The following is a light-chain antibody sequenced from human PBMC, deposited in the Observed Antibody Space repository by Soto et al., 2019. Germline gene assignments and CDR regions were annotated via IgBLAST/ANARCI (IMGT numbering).Light chain of an antibody. CDR2: DAS. V-gene: IGKV3-11*01. Sequence: EIVLTQSPATLSLSPGERATLSCRASQSVSSYLAWYQQKPGQAPRLLIYDASNRATGIPARFSGSGSGTXXXXXXXXLEPEDFAVYYCQQRSNWPLITFGQGTRLEIK. CDR3: QQRSNWPLIT. CDR1: QSVSSY. J-gene: IGKJ5*01.